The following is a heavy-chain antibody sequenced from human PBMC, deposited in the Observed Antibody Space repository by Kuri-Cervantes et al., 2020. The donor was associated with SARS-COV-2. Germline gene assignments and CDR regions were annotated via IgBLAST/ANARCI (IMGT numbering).Heavy chain of an antibody. CDR1: GFSFNIAW. D-gene: IGHD6-19*01. Sequence: GESLKISCAASGFSFNIAWMTWVRQAPGKGLEWVANIKQDGSEKYYVDSVKGRFTISRDNAKNSLYLQMNSLRAEDTAVYYCARDRAVAAHGYYYGMDVWGQGTTVTVSS. CDR2: IKQDGSEK. V-gene: IGHV3-7*01. J-gene: IGHJ6*02. CDR3: ARDRAVAAHGYYYGMDV.